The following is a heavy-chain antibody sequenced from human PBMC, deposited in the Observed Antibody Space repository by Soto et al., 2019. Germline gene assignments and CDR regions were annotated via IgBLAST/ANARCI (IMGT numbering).Heavy chain of an antibody. CDR2: IRSKANSYAT. V-gene: IGHV3-73*01. D-gene: IGHD3-9*01. CDR3: TRRYYDILTGYSNPGYYGMDV. J-gene: IGHJ6*02. CDR1: GFTFSGSA. Sequence: EVQLVESGGGLVQPGGSLKLSCAASGFTFSGSAMHWVRQASGKGLEWVGRIRSKANSYATAYAASVKGRFTISRDDSKNREYLQMNSLKTEDTAVYYCTRRYYDILTGYSNPGYYGMDVWGQGTTVTVSS.